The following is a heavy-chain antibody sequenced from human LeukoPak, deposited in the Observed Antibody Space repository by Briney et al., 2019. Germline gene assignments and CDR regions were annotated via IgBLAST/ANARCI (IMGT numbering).Heavy chain of an antibody. Sequence: GGSLRLSCVASGFTFSNHAMTWVRQAPGKGPEWVPVIYGSGDSTFYADSVKGRFTISRDNSKNILYLHMNSLRVEDSAIYYCAKDRTAVPLAYWYFDLWGRGTLVTVSS. V-gene: IGHV3-23*01. J-gene: IGHJ2*01. CDR2: IYGSGDST. CDR1: GFTFSNHA. D-gene: IGHD2-2*01. CDR3: AKDRTAVPLAYWYFDL.